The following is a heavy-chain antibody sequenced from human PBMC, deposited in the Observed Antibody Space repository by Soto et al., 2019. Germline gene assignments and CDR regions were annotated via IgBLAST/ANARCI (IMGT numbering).Heavy chain of an antibody. V-gene: IGHV3-15*07. Sequence: GGSLRLSCAASGFTFNNAWMNWVRQAPGKGPEWVGRIKSETAGGTRDYAAPVKGRFTISRDDSKNTLYLQMNSLKTEDTAMYYCFPESWVVRLAYWAQGTLVTVSS. D-gene: IGHD3-10*01. CDR3: FPESWVVRLAY. J-gene: IGHJ1*01. CDR1: GFTFNNAW. CDR2: IKSETAGGTR.